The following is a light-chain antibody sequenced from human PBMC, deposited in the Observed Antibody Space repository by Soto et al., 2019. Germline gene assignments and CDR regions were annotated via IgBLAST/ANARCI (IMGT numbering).Light chain of an antibody. V-gene: IGLV2-11*01. Sequence: QSVLTQPRSVSGPPGQSVSISCSGTSSDVGTYNYVSWYQQHPGKAPKLMIYDVSNRPSGVSNRFSGSKSGNTASLTISGLQAEDEADYYCLSKTSSISYVFGTGTKLTVL. CDR2: DVS. J-gene: IGLJ1*01. CDR1: SSDVGTYNY. CDR3: LSKTSSISYV.